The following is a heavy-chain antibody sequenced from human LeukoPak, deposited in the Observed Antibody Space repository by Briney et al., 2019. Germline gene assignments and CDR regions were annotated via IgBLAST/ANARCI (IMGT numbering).Heavy chain of an antibody. V-gene: IGHV3-9*01. CDR2: ISWNRGSI. Sequence: PGGSLRLSCVASGFTFSSYSMNWVRQAPGKGLEWVSGISWNRGSIGYADSVKGRFTISRDNAKNSLYLQMNSLRAEDTALYYCAKARDPIPYFWYFDLWGRGTLVTVSS. D-gene: IGHD2-21*01. CDR1: GFTFSSYS. CDR3: AKARDPIPYFWYFDL. J-gene: IGHJ2*01.